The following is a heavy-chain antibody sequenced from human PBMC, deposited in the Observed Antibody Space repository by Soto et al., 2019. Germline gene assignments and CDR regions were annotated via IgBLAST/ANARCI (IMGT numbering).Heavy chain of an antibody. CDR2: ISSGGNFI. V-gene: IGHV3-21*06. CDR1: GFTFSDYC. CDR3: ARDAGGARGGYYYVDAFDI. D-gene: IGHD3-22*01. Sequence: GGSLRLSCVVSGFTFSDYCMNWVRQAPGRGLEWVASISSGGNFIYYADSVRGRFTISRDNAENSLYLQMNSLRAEDTAVYYCARDAGGARGGYYYVDAFDIWGQGKMVTVSS. J-gene: IGHJ3*02.